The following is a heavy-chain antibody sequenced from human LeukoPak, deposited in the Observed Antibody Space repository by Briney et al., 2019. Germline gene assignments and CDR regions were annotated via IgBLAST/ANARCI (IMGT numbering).Heavy chain of an antibody. V-gene: IGHV3-48*03. J-gene: IGHJ4*02. CDR2: ISGSGSTF. D-gene: IGHD6-13*01. Sequence: GGSLRLSCAASGFTFSSYEINWVRQVPGKGLEWVAHISGSGSTFYYAESVKGRFTISRDSPKNSLYLQMNSLTAEDTAIYYCARDGFGSSWYIDFWGRGTLVTVSS. CDR1: GFTFSSYE. CDR3: ARDGFGSSWYIDF.